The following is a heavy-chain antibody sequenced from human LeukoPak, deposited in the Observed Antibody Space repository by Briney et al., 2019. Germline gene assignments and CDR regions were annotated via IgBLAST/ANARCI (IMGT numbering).Heavy chain of an antibody. CDR3: ARDRGAVAGHDAFDI. CDR1: GGSITTFSFY. J-gene: IGHJ3*02. CDR2: IYHSGST. V-gene: IGHV4-39*07. D-gene: IGHD6-19*01. Sequence: TTSETLSLTCTVSGGSITTFSFYWGWIRQPPGKGLEWIGEIYHSGSTNYNPSLKSRVTISVDKSKNQFSLKLSSVTAADTAVYYCARDRGAVAGHDAFDIWGQGTMVTVSS.